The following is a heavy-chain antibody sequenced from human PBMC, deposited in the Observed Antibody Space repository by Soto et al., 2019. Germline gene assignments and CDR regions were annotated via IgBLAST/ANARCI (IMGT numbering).Heavy chain of an antibody. Sequence: GESLKISCKGSGYSFTTYWIGWVRQMPGKGLEWMGIIYPSDSDTRYSPSFQGQVTISVDKSISTAYLQWSSLKASDTAIYYCARFPRDGYSYGFDYWGQGTLVTVSS. J-gene: IGHJ4*02. CDR1: GYSFTTYW. D-gene: IGHD4-4*01. CDR2: IYPSDSDT. V-gene: IGHV5-51*01. CDR3: ARFPRDGYSYGFDY.